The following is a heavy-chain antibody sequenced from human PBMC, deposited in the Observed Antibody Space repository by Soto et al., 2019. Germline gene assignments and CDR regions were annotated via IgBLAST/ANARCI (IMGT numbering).Heavy chain of an antibody. D-gene: IGHD6-19*01. V-gene: IGHV5-51*01. CDR2: IYPGDSNT. J-gene: IGHJ4*02. Sequence: GESLKISCKGSGYSFTSYWIGWVRQMPGKGLEWMGIIYPGDSNTRYSPSFQGQVAFSADKSISTAYLQWSGLKASDTAIYYCARRLSTGWFFDFWGQGTLVTVSS. CDR1: GYSFTSYW. CDR3: ARRLSTGWFFDF.